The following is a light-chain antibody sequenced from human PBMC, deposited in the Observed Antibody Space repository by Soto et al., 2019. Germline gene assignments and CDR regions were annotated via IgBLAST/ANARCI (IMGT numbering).Light chain of an antibody. CDR1: SSNIGAGYD. J-gene: IGLJ3*02. V-gene: IGLV1-40*01. CDR3: VTWDTSLRTGV. Sequence: QPVLTQPPSVSGAPGQRVTISCTGSSSNIGAGYDVHWYQQLPGTAPKLLIYGNSNRPSGVPDRFSGSKSGTSASLAITGLQAEDEADYFCVTWDTSLRTGVIGGGTKLTVL. CDR2: GNS.